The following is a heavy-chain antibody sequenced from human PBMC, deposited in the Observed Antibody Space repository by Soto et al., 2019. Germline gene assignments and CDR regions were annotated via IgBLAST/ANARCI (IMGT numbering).Heavy chain of an antibody. CDR2: IQNSVST. J-gene: IGHJ5*01. Sequence: SETLSLTCSVSGASFTSAVYYCSWIRQLPGKGLEWIGYIQNSVSTIYSPSLKSRATISVDTSKNQFSLRLSSVTAADTAMYYCAMSRSGILDSWGQGTLVT. CDR3: AMSRSGILDS. V-gene: IGHV4-31*03. CDR1: GASFTSAVYY. D-gene: IGHD6-19*01.